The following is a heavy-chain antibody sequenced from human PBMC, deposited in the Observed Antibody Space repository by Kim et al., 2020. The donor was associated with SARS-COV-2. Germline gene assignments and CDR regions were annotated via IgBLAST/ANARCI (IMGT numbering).Heavy chain of an antibody. V-gene: IGHV3-20*04. CDR2: INENGGST. CDR3: ARLMREAEAC. J-gene: IGHJ4*02. D-gene: IGHD2-8*01. CDR1: GFNFGASA. Sequence: GGSLRLSCAASGFNFGASAMYWVRQVPGKGLEWVSVINENGGSTGYADSVKGRFTISRDNTKNSLFLQMNSLRVEDTAFYYCARLMREAEACWGQGALVT.